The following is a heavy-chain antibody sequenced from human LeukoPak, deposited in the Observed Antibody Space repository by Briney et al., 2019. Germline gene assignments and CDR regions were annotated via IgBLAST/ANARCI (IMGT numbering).Heavy chain of an antibody. D-gene: IGHD6-13*01. CDR3: AREGAAAATDAFDI. V-gene: IGHV3-74*01. CDR2: INSDGSST. CDR1: GFTFSSYW. J-gene: IGHJ3*02. Sequence: GGSLRLSCAASGFTFSSYWMHWVRQAPGKGLVWVSRINSDGSSTSYADSVKGRFTISRDNAENTLYLQMNSLRAEDTAVYYCAREGAAAATDAFDIWGQGTMVTVSS.